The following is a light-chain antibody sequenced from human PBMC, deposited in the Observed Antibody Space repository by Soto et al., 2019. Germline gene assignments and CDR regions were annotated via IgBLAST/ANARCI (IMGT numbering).Light chain of an antibody. CDR1: SSNIGAGYD. CDR3: QSYDGTLTGVI. V-gene: IGLV1-40*01. CDR2: NNH. Sequence: QYVLTQPPSVSGAPGQSVTISCTGTSSNIGAGYDIHWYQQPPGTAPKLVIYNNHNRPSGVPDRFSGSKSGTSGSLAITGLQAEDEADYFCQSYDGTLTGVIFGGGTKLTVL. J-gene: IGLJ2*01.